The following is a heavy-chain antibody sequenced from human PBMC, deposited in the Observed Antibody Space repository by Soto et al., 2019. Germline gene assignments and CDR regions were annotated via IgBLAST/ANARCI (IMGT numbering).Heavy chain of an antibody. Sequence: LRLSSAASGFTFSSYSMNWVRQAPGKGLEWVSSISSSSSYIYYADSVKGRFTISRDNAKNSLYLQMNSLRAEDTAVYYCAREYYDYVWGSYRPADFDYWGQGTLVTVSS. J-gene: IGHJ4*02. CDR3: AREYYDYVWGSYRPADFDY. CDR2: ISSSSSYI. D-gene: IGHD3-16*02. CDR1: GFTFSSYS. V-gene: IGHV3-21*01.